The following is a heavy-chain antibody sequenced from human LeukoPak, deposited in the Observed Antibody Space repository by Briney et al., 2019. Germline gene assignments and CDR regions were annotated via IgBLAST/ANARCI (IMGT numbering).Heavy chain of an antibody. CDR3: ARVEYYGSGSLDY. V-gene: IGHV3-74*01. CDR1: GFTFSSYW. CDR2: INSDGTST. Sequence: GGSLRLSCTASGFTFSSYWMHWVRQAPGKGLVWVSRINSDGTSTNYADPVKGRFTISRDNSKNTLYLQMNSLRAEDTAVYYCARVEYYGSGSLDYWGQGTLVTVSS. J-gene: IGHJ4*02. D-gene: IGHD3-10*01.